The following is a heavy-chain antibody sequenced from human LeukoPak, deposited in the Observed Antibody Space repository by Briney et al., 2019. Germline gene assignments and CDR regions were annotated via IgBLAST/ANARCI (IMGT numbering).Heavy chain of an antibody. CDR3: ARTRDGYNDAYDI. Sequence: ASVKVSCKASSYTFTSYGITWVRQAPGQGLEWMGLINPGGGNTNYAQNFQGRVTMTRDTSASTVYMELSSLRSEDTAIYYCARTRDGYNDAYDIWGQGTVVTVPS. D-gene: IGHD5-24*01. J-gene: IGHJ3*02. CDR1: SYTFTSYG. CDR2: INPGGGNT. V-gene: IGHV1-46*01.